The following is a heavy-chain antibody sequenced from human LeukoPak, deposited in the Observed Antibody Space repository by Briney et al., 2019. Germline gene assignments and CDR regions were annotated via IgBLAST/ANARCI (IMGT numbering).Heavy chain of an antibody. V-gene: IGHV4-34*01. D-gene: IGHD2-2*01. CDR2: INHSGST. CDR1: GGSFSGYY. Sequence: PSETLSLTCAVYGGSFSGYYWSWIRQPPGKGLEWIGEINHSGSTNYNPSLKSRVTMSVDTSKNQFSLKLSSVTAADTAVYYCARGGYCSSTSCYLTDAFDIWGQGTMVTVSS. J-gene: IGHJ3*02. CDR3: ARGGYCSSTSCYLTDAFDI.